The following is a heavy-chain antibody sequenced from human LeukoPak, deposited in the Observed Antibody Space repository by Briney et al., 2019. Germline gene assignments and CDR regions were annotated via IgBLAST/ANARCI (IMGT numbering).Heavy chain of an antibody. Sequence: PGRSLRLSCAASGLTFSSYGMHWVRQAPGKGLEWVAVIWYDGSNKYYADSVKGRFTISRDNSKNTLYLQMNSLRAEDTAVYYCAKAGPRYSGYDYVDYWGQGTLVTVSS. CDR1: GLTFSSYG. J-gene: IGHJ4*02. CDR3: AKAGPRYSGYDYVDY. D-gene: IGHD5-12*01. CDR2: IWYDGSNK. V-gene: IGHV3-33*06.